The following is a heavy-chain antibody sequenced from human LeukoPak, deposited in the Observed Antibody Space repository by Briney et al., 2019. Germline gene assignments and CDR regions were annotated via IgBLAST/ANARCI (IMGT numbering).Heavy chain of an antibody. D-gene: IGHD6-19*01. CDR3: AKAGARGKYSGWTGDVLDV. Sequence: GRSLSLSSPASGCTFDDYAIHWVRPAEGSGMGWVSGLRWDRGSPGYRDSVKGRFSISRDNAKNSLYLQMNDLRVEHTALYYCAKAGARGKYSGWTGDVLDVWGQGTKVTVSS. CDR1: GCTFDDYA. J-gene: IGHJ3*01. CDR2: LRWDRGSP. V-gene: IGHV3-9*01.